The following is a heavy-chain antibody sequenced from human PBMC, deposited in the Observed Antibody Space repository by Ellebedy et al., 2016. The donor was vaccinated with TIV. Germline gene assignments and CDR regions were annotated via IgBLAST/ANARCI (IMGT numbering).Heavy chain of an antibody. V-gene: IGHV3-23*01. J-gene: IGHJ4*02. Sequence: GESLKISCAASGFTFSTYAMTWVRQAPGKGLEWVSAIGGSGGSTYYADSVKGRFTISRDNSNNTLYLQMNSLRAEDTAVYYCAKATGTTSSGRLDFWGQGSLVTVSS. D-gene: IGHD1-7*01. CDR2: IGGSGGST. CDR1: GFTFSTYA. CDR3: AKATGTTSSGRLDF.